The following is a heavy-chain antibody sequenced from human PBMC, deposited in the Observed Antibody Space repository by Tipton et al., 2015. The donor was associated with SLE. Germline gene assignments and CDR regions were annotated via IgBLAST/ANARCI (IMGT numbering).Heavy chain of an antibody. CDR2: INSGGSK. D-gene: IGHD3-16*02. Sequence: SLRLSCAASAFTLSANGMSWVRQVPGKGLEWLSGINSGGSKFYADSVKGRFTISRDNCKNTLFLEMNSLRVEDTAIYYCAKEGVIGRYTHGYCFDYWGQGTPVTVSS. J-gene: IGHJ4*02. CDR1: AFTLSANG. V-gene: IGHV3-23*01. CDR3: AKEGVIGRYTHGYCFDY.